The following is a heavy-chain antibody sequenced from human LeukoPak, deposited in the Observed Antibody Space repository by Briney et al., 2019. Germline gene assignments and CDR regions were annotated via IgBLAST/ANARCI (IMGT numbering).Heavy chain of an antibody. CDR1: GGSISSNSYY. V-gene: IGHV4-39*01. D-gene: IGHD3-22*01. Sequence: SETLSLTCTVSGGSISSNSYYWGWIRQPPGKGLEWIGSFYYSGSSYYNPSLKSRVTISVDTSKNQFSLKLHSVTAADTAVYYCATHGQGYYEYYFDNWGQGTLVTVSS. J-gene: IGHJ4*02. CDR3: ATHGQGYYEYYFDN. CDR2: FYYSGSS.